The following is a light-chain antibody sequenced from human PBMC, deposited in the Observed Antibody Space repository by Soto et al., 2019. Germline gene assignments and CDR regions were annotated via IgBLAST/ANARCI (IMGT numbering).Light chain of an antibody. CDR1: QSVSSNY. CDR3: QQYVSSPLLT. Sequence: IVLTQSPGTLSLSPGERATLSCRASQSVSSNYLAWYQQKAGQAPRLLIYAASSRATGIPDRFSGGGSGTDFTLTISRLEPEDFAVYYCQQYVSSPLLTFGGGTEVEIK. V-gene: IGKV3-20*01. CDR2: AAS. J-gene: IGKJ4*01.